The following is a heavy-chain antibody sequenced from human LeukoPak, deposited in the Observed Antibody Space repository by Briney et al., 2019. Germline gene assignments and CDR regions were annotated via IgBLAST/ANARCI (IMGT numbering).Heavy chain of an antibody. CDR2: IRYDGSNK. CDR1: GFTFSGYG. CDR3: AKENSSWYNFDY. V-gene: IGHV3-30*02. J-gene: IGHJ4*02. D-gene: IGHD6-13*01. Sequence: PGGSLRLSSAASGFTFSGYGMHWVRQAAGKGLEWVAFIRYDGSNKYYADSVKGRFTISRDNSKTTLYLQMNSLRAEDTAVYYCAKENSSWYNFDYWGQGILVTVSS.